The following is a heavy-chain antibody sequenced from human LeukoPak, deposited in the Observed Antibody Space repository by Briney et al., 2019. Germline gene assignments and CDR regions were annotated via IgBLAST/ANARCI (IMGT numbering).Heavy chain of an antibody. V-gene: IGHV3-48*01. CDR1: GFSTRTYS. J-gene: IGHJ2*01. Sequence: GGSLRLSCAASGFSTRTYSMGWVRQAPGKGLEWVSYIGSTSIYADSVKGRFTISRDNAKNTLYLQMNSLRAEDTAVYYCAAEGRDGYNYWYFDLWGRGTLVTVSS. CDR2: IGSTSI. CDR3: AAEGRDGYNYWYFDL. D-gene: IGHD5-24*01.